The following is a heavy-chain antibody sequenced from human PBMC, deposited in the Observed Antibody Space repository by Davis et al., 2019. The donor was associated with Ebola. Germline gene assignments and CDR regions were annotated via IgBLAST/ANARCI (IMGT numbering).Heavy chain of an antibody. Sequence: GESLKISCTDSVITFSSYAMTWVRQAPGKGLEWVSAISGSGGSTYYADSVKGRFTISRDNSKNTLYLQMNSLRAEDTAVYYCAKGGPIVVVDDAFDIWGQGTMVTVSS. CDR3: AKGGPIVVVDDAFDI. CDR1: VITFSSYA. CDR2: ISGSGGST. D-gene: IGHD2-21*01. J-gene: IGHJ3*02. V-gene: IGHV3-23*01.